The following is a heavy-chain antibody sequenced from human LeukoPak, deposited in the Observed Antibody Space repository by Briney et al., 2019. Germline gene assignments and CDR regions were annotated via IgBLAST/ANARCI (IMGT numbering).Heavy chain of an antibody. CDR3: ARGGYSPAT. J-gene: IGHJ4*02. CDR2: IYYSGNT. CDR1: GDSISSGGYY. V-gene: IGHV4-31*03. D-gene: IGHD2-15*01. Sequence: SETLSLTCTVSGDSISSGGYYWSWIRQRPGEGLEWIGYIYYSGNTYYSPSLKSRVTISLDTSKNQFSLKLSFVTAADTAVYYCARGGYSPATWGQGTLVTVSS.